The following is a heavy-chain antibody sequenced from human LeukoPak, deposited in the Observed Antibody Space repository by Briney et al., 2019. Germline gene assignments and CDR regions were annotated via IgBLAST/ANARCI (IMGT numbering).Heavy chain of an antibody. CDR1: GFTFSSYA. D-gene: IGHD1-26*01. Sequence: GGSPRLSCAASGFTFSSYAMHWVRQAPGKGLEWVAVISYDGSNKYYADSVEGRFTISRDNSKNTLYLQMNSLRAEDTAVYYCARDRVDIVGADYYMDVWGKGTTVTVSS. CDR2: ISYDGSNK. J-gene: IGHJ6*03. CDR3: ARDRVDIVGADYYMDV. V-gene: IGHV3-30*04.